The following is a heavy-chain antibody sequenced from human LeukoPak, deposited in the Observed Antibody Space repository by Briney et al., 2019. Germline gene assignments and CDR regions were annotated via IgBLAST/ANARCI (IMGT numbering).Heavy chain of an antibody. J-gene: IGHJ3*02. V-gene: IGHV4-59*08. CDR1: GGSISSYY. D-gene: IGHD6-19*01. Sequence: PSETLSLTCTVSGGSISSYYWSWIRQPPGKGLEWLGYIYNSGRANYNPSLKSRVTISVDTSKNQFSLKLSSVTAADTAVYYCARWDSSGWPKGAVDIWGQGTMVTVSS. CDR3: ARWDSSGWPKGAVDI. CDR2: IYNSGRA.